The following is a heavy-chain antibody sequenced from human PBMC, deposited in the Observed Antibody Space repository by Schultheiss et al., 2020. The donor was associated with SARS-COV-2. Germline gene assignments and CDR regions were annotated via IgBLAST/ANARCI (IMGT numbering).Heavy chain of an antibody. CDR3: AREKGLGSSYGMDV. J-gene: IGHJ6*02. Sequence: GESLKISCAASGFTFSSYWMSWVRQAPGKGLEWVSVIYSGGSTYYADSVKGRFTISRDNSKNTLYLQMNSLRVEDTAVYYCAREKGLGSSYGMDVWGQGTTVTVSS. CDR1: GFTFSSYW. CDR2: IYSGGST. V-gene: IGHV3-66*01. D-gene: IGHD7-27*01.